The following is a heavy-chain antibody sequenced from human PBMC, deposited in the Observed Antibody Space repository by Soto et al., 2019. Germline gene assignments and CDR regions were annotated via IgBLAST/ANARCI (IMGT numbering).Heavy chain of an antibody. CDR2: INHSGST. CDR3: ARSMRRYSSSRGWFDP. D-gene: IGHD6-6*01. V-gene: IGHV4-34*01. CDR1: GGSFSGYY. J-gene: IGHJ5*02. Sequence: SETLSLTCAVYGGSFSGYYWSWIRQPPGKGLEWIGEINHSGSTNYNPSLKSRVTISVDTSKNQFSLKLSSVTAADTAVYYCARSMRRYSSSRGWFDPWGQGTLVTVSS.